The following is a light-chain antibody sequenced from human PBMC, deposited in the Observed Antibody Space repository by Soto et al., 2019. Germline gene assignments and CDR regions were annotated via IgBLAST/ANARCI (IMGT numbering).Light chain of an antibody. CDR1: RSVSSN. CDR3: QQYNNWPPIT. Sequence: EIVRTQSPATRSVSPGERATLSCRASRSVSSNLAWYQRKPGQAPRLLIYGASTRATGIPARFSGSGSGTEFTLTISSLQSEDFAVYYCQQYNNWPPITFGQGTRLAIK. V-gene: IGKV3-15*01. CDR2: GAS. J-gene: IGKJ5*01.